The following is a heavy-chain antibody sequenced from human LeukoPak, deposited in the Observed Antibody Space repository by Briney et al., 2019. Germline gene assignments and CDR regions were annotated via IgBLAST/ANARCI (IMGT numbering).Heavy chain of an antibody. CDR2: IYYSGST. Sequence: PSETLSLTCTVSGGSIGSYYWSWIRQPPGKGLEWIGYIYYSGSTNYRPSLKSRVTISVDTSKNQFSLKLSSVTAADTAVYYCARSLYYYDSSGYYYYFDYWGQGTLVTVSS. D-gene: IGHD3-22*01. CDR3: ARSLYYYDSSGYYYYFDY. J-gene: IGHJ4*02. V-gene: IGHV4-59*08. CDR1: GGSIGSYY.